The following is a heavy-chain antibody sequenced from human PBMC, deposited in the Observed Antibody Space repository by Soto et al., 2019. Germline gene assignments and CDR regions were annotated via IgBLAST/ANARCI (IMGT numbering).Heavy chain of an antibody. CDR1: GVSINRGDYY. CDR3: AREIPRDGYNFGSGGMDV. J-gene: IGHJ6*02. CDR2: IYYNGDT. V-gene: IGHV4-30-4*01. Sequence: QVRLQESGPKLVRPSQTLSLTCSVSGVSINRGDYYWSWIRQSPGRGLEWIGSIYYNGDTNYNPSLGSRVTMSVDTSKNQFSLKLSSVTAADTAVYYCAREIPRDGYNFGSGGMDVWGQGTTVTVSS. D-gene: IGHD5-12*01.